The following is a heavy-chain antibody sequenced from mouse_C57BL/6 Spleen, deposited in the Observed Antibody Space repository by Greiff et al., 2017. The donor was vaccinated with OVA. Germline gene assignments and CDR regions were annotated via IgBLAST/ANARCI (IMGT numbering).Heavy chain of an antibody. J-gene: IGHJ2*01. V-gene: IGHV5-9*01. CDR1: GFTFSSYS. CDR3: ARLYYYGSSPYYFDY. Sequence: EVHLVESGGGLVKPGGSLKLSCAASGFTFSSYSMSWVRQTPGKRLEWVATISGGGGNTYYPDSVKGRFTISRDNATNTLYLQMSSLRSEDTALYYCARLYYYGSSPYYFDYWGQGTTLTVSS. D-gene: IGHD1-1*01. CDR2: ISGGGGNT.